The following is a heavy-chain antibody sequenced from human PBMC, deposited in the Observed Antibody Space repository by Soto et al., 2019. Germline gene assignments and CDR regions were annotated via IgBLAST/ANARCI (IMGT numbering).Heavy chain of an antibody. D-gene: IGHD3-10*01. CDR2: IWYDGSNK. Sequence: QVQLVESGGGVVQPGRSLRLSCAASGFTFSSYGMHWVRQAPGKGLEWVAVIWYDGSNKYYADSVKGRFTISRDNSKNTLYLQMNSLIAEDTAVYYCARALNYGSGSYQEYNWFDPWGQGTLVTVS. CDR1: GFTFSSYG. J-gene: IGHJ5*02. CDR3: ARALNYGSGSYQEYNWFDP. V-gene: IGHV3-33*01.